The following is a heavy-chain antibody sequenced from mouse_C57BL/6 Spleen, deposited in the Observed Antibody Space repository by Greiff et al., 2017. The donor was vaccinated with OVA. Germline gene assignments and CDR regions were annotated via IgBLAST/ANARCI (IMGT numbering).Heavy chain of an antibody. V-gene: IGHV1-72*01. CDR2: IDPNSGGT. J-gene: IGHJ3*01. D-gene: IGHD2-3*01. CDR1: GYTFTSYW. CDR3: ASEGDGYWFAY. Sequence: QVQLKQPGAELVKPGASVKLSCKASGYTFTSYWMHWVKQRPGRGLEWIGRIDPNSGGTKYNEKFKSKATLTVDKPSSTAYMQLSSLTSEDSAVYYCASEGDGYWFAYWGQGTLVTVSA.